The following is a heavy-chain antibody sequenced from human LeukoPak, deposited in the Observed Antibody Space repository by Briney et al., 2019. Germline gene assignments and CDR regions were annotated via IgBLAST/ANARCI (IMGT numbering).Heavy chain of an antibody. CDR2: INAYNDNT. CDR3: ARFEYSSSWKQGDY. V-gene: IGHV1-18*01. D-gene: IGHD6-13*01. CDR1: GSTFTNYG. Sequence: ASVKLSCTSSGSTFTNYGYSWMRHPPAQGHERVGWINAYNDNTNSEQKLQGRVTLTTDTSTTTAYMELRSLRSDDSAVYYCARFEYSSSWKQGDYWGEGTLVTVS. J-gene: IGHJ4*02.